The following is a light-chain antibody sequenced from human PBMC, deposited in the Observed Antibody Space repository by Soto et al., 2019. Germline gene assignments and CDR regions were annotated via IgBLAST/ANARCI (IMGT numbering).Light chain of an antibody. Sequence: EIVMTQSPATLSVSPGERATLSCRASQSVSSNLAWYQQKPGQAPRLLIYGASTRATCIPARFSGSGSGTDLTLTISSLQSEDFAVYYCQQYNNWPPWTFGQGTKVEIK. V-gene: IGKV3-15*01. CDR3: QQYNNWPPWT. J-gene: IGKJ1*01. CDR1: QSVSSN. CDR2: GAS.